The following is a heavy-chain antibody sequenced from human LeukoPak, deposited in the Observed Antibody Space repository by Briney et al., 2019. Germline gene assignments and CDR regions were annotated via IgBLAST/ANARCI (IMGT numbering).Heavy chain of an antibody. V-gene: IGHV4-34*01. J-gene: IGHJ4*02. D-gene: IGHD2-2*01. CDR3: ARGRHCSSTSCFFDY. CDR1: GGSFSGYY. CDR2: INHSGST. Sequence: SETLSLTCAVYGGSFSGYYWSWIRQPPGKGLEWIGEINHSGSTNYNPSLKSRVPISVDTSKNQFSLKLSSVTAADTAVYYCARGRHCSSTSCFFDYWGQGTLVTVSS.